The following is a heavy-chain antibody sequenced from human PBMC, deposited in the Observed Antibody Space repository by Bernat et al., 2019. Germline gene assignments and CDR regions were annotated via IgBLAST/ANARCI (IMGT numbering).Heavy chain of an antibody. D-gene: IGHD2-2*01. CDR2: LIPIFGIA. CDR1: GGTFSSYA. J-gene: IGHJ4*02. V-gene: IGHV1-69*17. CDR3: ALEQGEVVVPAAMAPFDY. Sequence: QVQLVQSGAEVKKPGSSVKVPCKASGGTFSSYAISWVRQAPGQGLEWMGGLIPIFGIANYAQKFKGRVTITADKSTSTAYMELSSLRSEDTAVYYCALEQGEVVVPAAMAPFDYWGQGTLVTVSS.